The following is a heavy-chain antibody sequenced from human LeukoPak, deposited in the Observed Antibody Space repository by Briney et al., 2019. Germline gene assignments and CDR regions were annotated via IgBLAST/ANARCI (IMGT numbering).Heavy chain of an antibody. CDR3: ARDVGGRTPFRF. V-gene: IGHV3-49*01. Sequence: GGSLRLSCTISGFTFRHYGLTWFRQAPGKGLEWVGYIQSEGGGGTARYAAAVVGRFIISRDGSKSVAFLQMNSLKIDDTGVYYCARDVGGRTPFRFWGQGTMVAVSS. D-gene: IGHD2-15*01. CDR1: GFTFRHYG. J-gene: IGHJ4*02. CDR2: IQSEGGGGTA.